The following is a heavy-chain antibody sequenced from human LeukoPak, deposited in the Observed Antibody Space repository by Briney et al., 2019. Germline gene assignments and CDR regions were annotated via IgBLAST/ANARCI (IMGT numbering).Heavy chain of an antibody. CDR1: GFTFSSYA. D-gene: IGHD5-12*01. V-gene: IGHV3-48*04. J-gene: IGHJ5*02. Sequence: PGGSLRLSCAASGFTFSSYAMSWVRQAPGKGLEWVSYISSSGSTIYYADSVKGRFTISRDNAKNSLYLQMNSLRAEDTAVYYCARDSSGSGYDMGVWFDPWGQGTLVTVSS. CDR3: ARDSSGSGYDMGVWFDP. CDR2: ISSSGSTI.